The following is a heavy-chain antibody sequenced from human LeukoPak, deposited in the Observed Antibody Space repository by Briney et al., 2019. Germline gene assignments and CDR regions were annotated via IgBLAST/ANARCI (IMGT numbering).Heavy chain of an antibody. V-gene: IGHV3-21*01. CDR3: ARDFGYSYGWAGAFDI. D-gene: IGHD5-18*01. J-gene: IGHJ3*02. Sequence: GGSLRLSCAASGFTFSSYWMSWVRQAPGKGLEWVSSISSSSSYIYYADSVKGRFTISRDNAKNSLYLQMNSLRAEDTAVYYCARDFGYSYGWAGAFDIWGQGTMVTVSS. CDR1: GFTFSSYW. CDR2: ISSSSSYI.